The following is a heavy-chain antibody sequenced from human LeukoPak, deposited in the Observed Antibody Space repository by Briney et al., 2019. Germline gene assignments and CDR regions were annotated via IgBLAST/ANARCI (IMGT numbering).Heavy chain of an antibody. V-gene: IGHV3-7*01. CDR1: GFTFSSYW. D-gene: IGHD2-2*01. CDR3: AREYCSSTSCLYDY. J-gene: IGHJ4*02. CDR2: IKHDGSER. Sequence: GGSLRLSCAASGFTFSSYWMSWVRQAPGKGLEWVANIKHDGSERNYEDSVKGRFTISRDKAKNSLYLQMNSLRAEDTAVYYCAREYCSSTSCLYDYWGQGTLVTVSS.